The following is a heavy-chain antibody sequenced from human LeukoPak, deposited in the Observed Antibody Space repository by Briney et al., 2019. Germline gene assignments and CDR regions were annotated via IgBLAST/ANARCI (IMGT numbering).Heavy chain of an antibody. Sequence: SVKVSCKASGGTFSSYAISWVRQAPGQGLEWMGGIIPIFGTANYAQKFQGRVTITADESTSTAYMELSSLRSDDTAVYYCAREFMVRRRKPSDYYYYYMDAWGKGTTVTISS. CDR3: AREFMVRRRKPSDYYYYYMDA. CDR2: IIPIFGTA. D-gene: IGHD3-10*01. V-gene: IGHV1-69*13. J-gene: IGHJ6*03. CDR1: GGTFSSYA.